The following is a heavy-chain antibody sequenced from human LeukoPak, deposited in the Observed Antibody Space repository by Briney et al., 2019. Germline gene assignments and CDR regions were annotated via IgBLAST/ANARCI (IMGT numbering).Heavy chain of an antibody. CDR2: IYYSGST. J-gene: IGHJ4*02. D-gene: IGHD3-10*01. CDR3: ARRPLWFGELLDY. V-gene: IGHV4-61*01. Sequence: SETLSLTCTVSGGSVSSASYYWSWIRQPPGKGLEWIGYIYYSGSTNYNPSLKSRVTTSVDTSKNQFSLKLSSVTAADTAVYYCARRPLWFGELLDYWGQGTLVTVSS. CDR1: GGSVSSASYY.